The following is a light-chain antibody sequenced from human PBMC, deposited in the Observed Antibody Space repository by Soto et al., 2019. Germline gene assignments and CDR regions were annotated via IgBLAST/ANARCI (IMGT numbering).Light chain of an antibody. Sequence: DIQMTQSPSSVSASVGDRVTMTCRASQGISSWLLWYQQKAGKAPKLLIYAASKLQSGVPSRFSGSGSGTDFTLTLSSLQPEDSATYYCQQANSFPQTFGQGTKVEIK. J-gene: IGKJ1*01. CDR1: QGISSW. CDR2: AAS. CDR3: QQANSFPQT. V-gene: IGKV1-12*01.